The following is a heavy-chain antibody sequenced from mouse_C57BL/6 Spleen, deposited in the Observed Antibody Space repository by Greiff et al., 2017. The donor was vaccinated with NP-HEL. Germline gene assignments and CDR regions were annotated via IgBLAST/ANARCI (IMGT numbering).Heavy chain of an antibody. CDR1: GFTFSDYG. CDR3: ARQGGNYAYFDY. V-gene: IGHV5-17*01. CDR2: ISSGSSTI. D-gene: IGHD2-1*01. Sequence: EVKLVESGGGLVKPGGSLKLSCAASGFTFSDYGMHWVRQAPEKGLEWVAYISSGSSTIYYADTVKGRFTISRDNAKNTLFLQMTSLRSEDTAMYYCARQGGNYAYFDYWGQGTTLTVSS. J-gene: IGHJ2*01.